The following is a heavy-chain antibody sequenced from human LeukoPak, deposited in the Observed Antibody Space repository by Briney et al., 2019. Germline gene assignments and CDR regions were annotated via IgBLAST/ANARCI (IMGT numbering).Heavy chain of an antibody. V-gene: IGHV3-21*01. CDR3: ARGGYGSGSYRYAFDI. CDR2: ISSSSSYI. D-gene: IGHD3-10*01. CDR1: GFTFSSYA. J-gene: IGHJ3*02. Sequence: GWSLRLSCAASGFTFSSYAMNWVRQAPGKGLEWVSSISSSSSYIYYADLVQGRFTISRDNAKNSLYLQMNSLRAEDTAVYYCARGGYGSGSYRYAFDIWGQGTMVTVSS.